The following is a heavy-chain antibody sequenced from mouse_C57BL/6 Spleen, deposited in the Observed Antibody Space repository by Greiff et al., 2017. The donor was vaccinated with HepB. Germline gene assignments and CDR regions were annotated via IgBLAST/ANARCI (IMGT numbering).Heavy chain of an antibody. CDR3: KGVYSNAWFAY. D-gene: IGHD2-5*01. CDR2: IDPETGGT. V-gene: IGHV1-15*01. Sequence: QVQLKESGAELVRPGASVTLSCKASGYTFTDYEMHWVKQTPVHGLEWIGAIDPETGGTAYNQKFKGKAILTADKSSSTAYMELRSLTSEDSAVYYCKGVYSNAWFAYWGQGTLVTVSA. J-gene: IGHJ3*01. CDR1: GYTFTDYE.